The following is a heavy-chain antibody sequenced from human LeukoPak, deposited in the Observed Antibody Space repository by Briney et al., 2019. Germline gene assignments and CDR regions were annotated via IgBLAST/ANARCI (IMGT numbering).Heavy chain of an antibody. CDR2: IYSGGST. CDR3: ARVLPTGNCFDD. D-gene: IGHD4-23*01. J-gene: IGHJ4*02. CDR1: GLSVTSNY. Sequence: GGSLRLSCAASGLSVTSNYMSWVRQAPGKGLEWVSVIYSGGSTYYAASVTGRLTISRDNSKNTLYLQMNSLTAEDTGVYYCARVLPTGNCFDDWGQGTLVTVSS. V-gene: IGHV3-53*01.